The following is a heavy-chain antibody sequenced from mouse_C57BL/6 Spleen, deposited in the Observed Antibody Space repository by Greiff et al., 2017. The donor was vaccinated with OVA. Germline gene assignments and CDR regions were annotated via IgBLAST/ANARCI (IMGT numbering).Heavy chain of an antibody. D-gene: IGHD3-2*02. J-gene: IGHJ2*01. CDR3: ARDKAQDFDY. Sequence: EVMLVESGGGLVKPGGSLKLSCAASGFTFSSYAMSWVRQTPEKRLEWVATISDGGSYTYYPDNVKGRFTISRDNAKNNLYLQMSHLKSEDTAMYYCARDKAQDFDYWGQGTTLTVSS. CDR2: ISDGGSYT. CDR1: GFTFSSYA. V-gene: IGHV5-4*01.